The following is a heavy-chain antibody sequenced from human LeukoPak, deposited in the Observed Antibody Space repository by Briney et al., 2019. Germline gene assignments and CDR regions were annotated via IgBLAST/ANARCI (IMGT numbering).Heavy chain of an antibody. Sequence: SETLSLTCGVYGGSFNGYFWTWIRQPPGKGLEWIAEINHSGSTNYNPSLKSRVTISVDTSKNQFSLKLSSVTAADTAVYYCARGHSHYAQHFDLWGRGTLVTVSS. V-gene: IGHV4-34*01. J-gene: IGHJ2*01. CDR1: GGSFNGYF. D-gene: IGHD4-17*01. CDR3: ARGHSHYAQHFDL. CDR2: INHSGST.